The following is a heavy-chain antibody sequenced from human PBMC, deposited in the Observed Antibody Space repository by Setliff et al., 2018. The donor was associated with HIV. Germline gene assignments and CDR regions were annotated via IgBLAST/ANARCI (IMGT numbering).Heavy chain of an antibody. J-gene: IGHJ4*02. CDR2: INTDGSGA. D-gene: IGHD6-19*01. CDR1: GFTLSNFW. V-gene: IGHV3-74*01. Sequence: GGSLRLSCVASGFTLSNFWMHWVRQAPGKGLVWVSYINTDGSGATYADSVKGRFTMSRDNAKNSLYLQMDSLRVEDTGFYYCARDPYWLEGYFDYWGPGTLVTVSS. CDR3: ARDPYWLEGYFDY.